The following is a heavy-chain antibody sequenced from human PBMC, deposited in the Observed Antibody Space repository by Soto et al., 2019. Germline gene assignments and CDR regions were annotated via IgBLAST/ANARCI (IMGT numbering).Heavy chain of an antibody. CDR1: GGSISSGGYS. J-gene: IGHJ6*02. Sequence: SETLSLTCAVSGGSISSGGYSWSWIRQPPGKGLEWIGYIYHSGSTYYNPSLKSRVTISVDRSKNQFSLKLSSVTAADTAVYYCARDQGTTGPNYYYYYGMDVWDQGTKVTVSS. CDR3: ARDQGTTGPNYYYYYGMDV. V-gene: IGHV4-30-2*01. D-gene: IGHD1-1*01. CDR2: IYHSGST.